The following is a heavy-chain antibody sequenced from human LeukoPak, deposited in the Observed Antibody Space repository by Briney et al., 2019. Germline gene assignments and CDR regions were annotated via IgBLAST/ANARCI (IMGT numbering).Heavy chain of an antibody. CDR3: TKGGCMSTTCYRRYMDV. D-gene: IGHD2-2*02. V-gene: IGHV3-23*01. Sequence: GGSLRLSCAASGFTFSSYAMSWVRQAPGKGLEWVSAISGSGGSTYYADSVKGRITISRDNSKNTLYLQMNSLRAEDTAIYYCTKGGCMSTTCYRRYMDVWGKGTTVTVSS. CDR2: ISGSGGST. CDR1: GFTFSSYA. J-gene: IGHJ6*03.